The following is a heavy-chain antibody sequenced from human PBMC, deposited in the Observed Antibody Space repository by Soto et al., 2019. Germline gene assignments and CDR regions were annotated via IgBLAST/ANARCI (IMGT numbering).Heavy chain of an antibody. CDR3: AREAHWGAFDI. Sequence: GGSLRLSCAASGFTFSSYDMHWVRQATGKGLEWVSAIGTAGDTYYPGSAKGRFTISRENAKNSLYLQMNSLRAGDTAVYYCAREAHWGAFDIWGQGTMVTVSS. D-gene: IGHD7-27*01. CDR2: IGTAGDT. J-gene: IGHJ3*02. CDR1: GFTFSSYD. V-gene: IGHV3-13*01.